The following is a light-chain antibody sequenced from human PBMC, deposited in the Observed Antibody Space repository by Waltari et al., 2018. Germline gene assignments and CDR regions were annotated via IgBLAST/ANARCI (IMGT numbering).Light chain of an antibody. CDR1: SSNIGNNN. Sequence: QSVLTQPPSVSVTPGQSVTISCSGSSSNIGNNNVNWYQQFPGAAPTLLISFTTQRPHGVPDRCSGSKSGTSASLAISRLQSEDEADYYCGAWDDSLNGRVFGGGTKLTVL. CDR3: GAWDDSLNGRV. J-gene: IGLJ2*01. V-gene: IGLV1-44*01. CDR2: FTT.